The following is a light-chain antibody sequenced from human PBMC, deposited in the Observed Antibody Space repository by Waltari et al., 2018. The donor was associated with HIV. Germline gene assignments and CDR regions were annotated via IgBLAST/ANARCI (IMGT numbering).Light chain of an antibody. J-gene: IGKJ1*01. Sequence: DIAMIQSPDSLAVSPGESASISCRSSQNLLHTNGHNYLDWCLQRPGQAPELLIYLGSQRASGVPDRIAGSGSGTSFILKIKRVEAEDVGVYYCMHGQQTPVFGQGTKVEIK. CDR2: LGS. V-gene: IGKV2-28*01. CDR1: QNLLHTNGHNY. CDR3: MHGQQTPV.